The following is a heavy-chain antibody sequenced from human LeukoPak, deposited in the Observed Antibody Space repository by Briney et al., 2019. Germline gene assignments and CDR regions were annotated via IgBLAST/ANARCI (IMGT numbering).Heavy chain of an antibody. CDR1: GFTFSSYG. Sequence: GGSLRLSCAASGFTFSSYGMLWVRQAPGKGLEWVAVISYDGSNKYYADSVKGRFTISRDNSKNTLYLQMNSLRAEDTAVYYCAKDRGLWGQGTLVTVSS. D-gene: IGHD1-26*01. CDR3: AKDRGL. J-gene: IGHJ4*02. CDR2: ISYDGSNK. V-gene: IGHV3-30*18.